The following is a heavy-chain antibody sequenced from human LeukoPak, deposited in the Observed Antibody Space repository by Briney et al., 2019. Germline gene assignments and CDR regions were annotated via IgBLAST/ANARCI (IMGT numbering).Heavy chain of an antibody. D-gene: IGHD2-15*01. J-gene: IGHJ4*02. CDR3: ARSGSGQFPFWHY. CDR1: GGSVSNYY. CDR2: IFSNGRT. Sequence: SEALTLTCTVSGGSVSNYYWSWIRQSPGKGLEWIGYIFSNGRTDYNPSLKSRVTISVDTSKNQFSLKLDSVDVADTARYYCARSGSGQFPFWHYWGQGTLVAVSS. V-gene: IGHV4-59*02.